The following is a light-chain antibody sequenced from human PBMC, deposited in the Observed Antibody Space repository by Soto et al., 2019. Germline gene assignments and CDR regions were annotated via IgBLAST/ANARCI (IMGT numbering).Light chain of an antibody. CDR2: GAS. CDR1: QSVASTY. J-gene: IGKJ4*01. CDR3: QQYGSSPLT. Sequence: ETVLTQSPGTLSLSPGERATLSCRASQSVASTYLAWYQQKPGQAPRLLIYGASSRATGIPDRFSGSGSGTDFTLTISRLEPEDFAVHYCQQYGSSPLTFGGGTKVEIK. V-gene: IGKV3-20*01.